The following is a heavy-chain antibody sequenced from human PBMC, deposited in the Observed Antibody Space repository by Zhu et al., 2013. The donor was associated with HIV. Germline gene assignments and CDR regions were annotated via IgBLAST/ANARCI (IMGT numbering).Heavy chain of an antibody. D-gene: IGHD4-17*01. Sequence: VQLVESGGGVVQPGRSLRLSCAASGFTFSSYGMHWVRQAPGKGLEWVAVISYDGSNKYYADSVKGRFTISRDNSKNTMFLQMNSLRADDTAVYYCAKPGRGYGDYWWFDYWGQGTLVTVSS. J-gene: IGHJ4*02. CDR1: GFTFSSYG. CDR3: AKPGRGYGDYWWFDY. V-gene: IGHV3-30*18. CDR2: ISYDGSNK.